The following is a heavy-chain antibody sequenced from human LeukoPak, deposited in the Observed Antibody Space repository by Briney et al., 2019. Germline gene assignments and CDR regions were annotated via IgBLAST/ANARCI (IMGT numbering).Heavy chain of an antibody. Sequence: SETLSLTCSVSGGSISSYFWSWIRQPAGKGLEWIGRIYTSGSTHYKPSLKSRVTMAVDKSKDQFSLKLSSVTAADTAVYYCAREGVSDSSGYYWGLDPWGQGTLVTDSS. CDR1: GGSISSYF. D-gene: IGHD3-22*01. CDR3: AREGVSDSSGYYWGLDP. CDR2: IYTSGST. V-gene: IGHV4-4*07. J-gene: IGHJ5*02.